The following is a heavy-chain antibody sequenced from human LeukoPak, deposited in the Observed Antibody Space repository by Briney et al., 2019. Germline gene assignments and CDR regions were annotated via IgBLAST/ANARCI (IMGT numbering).Heavy chain of an antibody. CDR3: ARRGVPAATYNWFDP. Sequence: SVKVSCKASGGTFSSYAISWVRQAPGQGLEWMGGIIPIFGTANYAQKFQGRVTITADESTSTAYMELSSLRSEDTAVYYCARRGVPAATYNWFDPWGQGTLVTVSS. D-gene: IGHD2-2*01. J-gene: IGHJ5*02. V-gene: IGHV1-69*01. CDR2: IIPIFGTA. CDR1: GGTFSSYA.